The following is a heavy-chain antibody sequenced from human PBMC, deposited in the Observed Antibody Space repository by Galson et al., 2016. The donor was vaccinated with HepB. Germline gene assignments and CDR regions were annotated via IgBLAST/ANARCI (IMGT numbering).Heavy chain of an antibody. V-gene: IGHV3-53*01. D-gene: IGHD3-10*01. CDR2: LYRDGRT. CDR3: ARNMYGAATNYIGDVFDI. CDR1: GFTFSSYS. Sequence: SLRLSCAASGFTFSSYSMTWVRQAPGKGLEWVSVLYRDGRTYYADSVEGRFTIPRDNSRNTLYLQMNSLRAEDTAMYYCARNMYGAATNYIGDVFDIWGQGTMVTVSS. J-gene: IGHJ3*02.